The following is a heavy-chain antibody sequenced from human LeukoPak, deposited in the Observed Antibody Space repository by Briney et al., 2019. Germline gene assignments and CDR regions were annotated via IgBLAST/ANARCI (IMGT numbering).Heavy chain of an antibody. J-gene: IGHJ4*02. CDR1: GFTFSSYG. Sequence: GGSLRLSCAASGFTFSSYGMHWVRQAPGKGLEWVAFIRYDGSNKYYADSVKGRFTISRDNSKNTLYLQMNSLRAEDTAVYYCAKDQRGSYDPPFDYWGQGTLVTVSS. CDR3: AKDQRGSYDPPFDY. D-gene: IGHD1-26*01. CDR2: IRYDGSNK. V-gene: IGHV3-30*02.